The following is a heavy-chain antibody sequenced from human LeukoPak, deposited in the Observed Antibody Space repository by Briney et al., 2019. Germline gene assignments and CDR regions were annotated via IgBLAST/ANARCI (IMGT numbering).Heavy chain of an antibody. CDR2: ITYDGSEM. V-gene: IGHV3-30*19. D-gene: IGHD5-18*01. J-gene: IGHJ5*02. CDR3: ARNRGYTYDYDSFDP. Sequence: GGSLRLSCAASGFTFSSYGMYWVRQAPGKGLECVAFITYDGSEMYYADSVKGRFTISRDNSRDTLYLQVNSLRGDDTAIYYCARNRGYTYDYDSFDPWGQGTLVTVSS. CDR1: GFTFSSYG.